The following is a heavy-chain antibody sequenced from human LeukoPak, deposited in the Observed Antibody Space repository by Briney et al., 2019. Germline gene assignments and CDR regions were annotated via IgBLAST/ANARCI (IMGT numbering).Heavy chain of an antibody. CDR1: GASLNSGGYY. CDR3: AREGWDL. CDR2: IYYSGST. D-gene: IGHD2-15*01. V-gene: IGHV4-61*08. Sequence: SETLSLTCTVSGASLNSGGYYWNWIRQPPGKEPEWIGYIYYSGSTNSNRSLKSRVTISVDTSKNQFSLKLTSVTAADTAVYYCAREGWDLWGRGTLVTVSS. J-gene: IGHJ2*01.